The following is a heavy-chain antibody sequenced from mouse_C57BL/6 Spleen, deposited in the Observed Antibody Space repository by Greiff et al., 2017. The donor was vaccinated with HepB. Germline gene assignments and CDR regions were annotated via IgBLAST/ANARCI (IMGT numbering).Heavy chain of an antibody. J-gene: IGHJ1*03. CDR1: GYTFTDYY. Sequence: EVQLQQSGPELVKPGASVKISCKASGYTFTDYYMNWVKQSHGKSLEWIGDINPNNGGTSYNQKFKGKATLTVDKSSSTAYMELRSLTSEDSAVYYGARFHYYGSSYKRDWYFDVWGTGTTVTVSS. CDR2: INPNNGGT. CDR3: ARFHYYGSSYKRDWYFDV. D-gene: IGHD1-1*01. V-gene: IGHV1-26*01.